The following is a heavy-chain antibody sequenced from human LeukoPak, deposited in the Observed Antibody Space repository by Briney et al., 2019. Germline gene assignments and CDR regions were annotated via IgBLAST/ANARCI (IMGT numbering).Heavy chain of an antibody. CDR1: GFTFSNAW. V-gene: IGHV3-15*01. J-gene: IGHJ4*02. Sequence: GGSLRLSCAASGFTFSNAWMSWVRHAPGKRLEWVGRIKSKTDGGTTDYAAPVKGRFTISRDDSKNTLYLQMNSLKTEDTAVYYCTTDANGDDYYDSSGYYYIDYWGQGTLVTVSS. CDR3: TTDANGDDYYDSSGYYYIDY. D-gene: IGHD3-22*01. CDR2: IKSKTDGGTT.